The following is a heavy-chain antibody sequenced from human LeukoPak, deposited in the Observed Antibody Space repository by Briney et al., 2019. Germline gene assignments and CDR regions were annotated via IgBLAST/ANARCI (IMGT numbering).Heavy chain of an antibody. J-gene: IGHJ4*02. CDR1: GFTFSSYW. CDR2: IKQDGSEK. D-gene: IGHD1-20*01. V-gene: IGHV3-7*01. Sequence: GGSLRLSCAASGFTFSSYWMSWVRQAQGKGLEGVPKIKQDGSEKYYVDSVKGRFTISRDNAKNSLYLQMNSLRAEDTAVYYCAKGSNWNLPYYFDYWGQGTLVTVSS. CDR3: AKGSNWNLPYYFDY.